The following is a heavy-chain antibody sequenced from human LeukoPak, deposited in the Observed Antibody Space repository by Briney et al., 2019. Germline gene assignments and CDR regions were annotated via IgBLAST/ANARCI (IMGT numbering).Heavy chain of an antibody. CDR2: IYYSGST. J-gene: IGHJ4*02. CDR3: ARSNDNSWYFDY. D-gene: IGHD6-13*01. CDR1: GGSISSGDYY. V-gene: IGHV4-30-4*01. Sequence: SQTLSLTCTVSGGSISSGDYYWSWIRQPPGKGLEWIGYIYYSGSTYYNPSLKSRVTISVDTSKNQFSLKLSSVTAADTAVYYCARSNDNSWYFDYWGQGTLVTVSS.